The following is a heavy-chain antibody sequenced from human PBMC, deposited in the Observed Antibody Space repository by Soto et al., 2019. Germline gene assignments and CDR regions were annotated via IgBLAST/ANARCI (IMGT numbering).Heavy chain of an antibody. Sequence: LRLSCAAPGFTLGSHDMNWVLQAPGKGLEWVSYISSSGNTIYYADSVKGRFAISRDNAKNALYLQINSLRREDTAVYDCVGPSGRNWGRGTLVAVSS. J-gene: IGHJ4*02. CDR3: VGPSGRN. V-gene: IGHV3-48*03. CDR1: GFTLGSHD. D-gene: IGHD2-15*01. CDR2: ISSSGNTI.